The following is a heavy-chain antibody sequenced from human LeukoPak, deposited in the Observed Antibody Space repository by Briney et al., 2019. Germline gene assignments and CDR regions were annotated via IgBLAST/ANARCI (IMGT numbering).Heavy chain of an antibody. D-gene: IGHD6-19*01. CDR2: ISNSGDIT. J-gene: IGHJ4*02. CDR1: GFMFTNYA. V-gene: IGHV3-23*01. Sequence: GGSLRLSCAASGFMFTNYAMSWVRQAPGKGLEFVSVISNSGDITYYAESMKGRFTISRDNSWNTLYLHMNSLRAEDTAVYYCTPLGSGVDYWGQGTPVTVSS. CDR3: TPLGSGVDY.